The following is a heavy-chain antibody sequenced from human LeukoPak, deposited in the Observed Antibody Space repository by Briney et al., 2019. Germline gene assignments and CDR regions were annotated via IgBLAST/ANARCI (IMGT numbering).Heavy chain of an antibody. D-gene: IGHD3-22*01. Sequence: SETLSLTCTVSGGSISSYYWSWIRQPPGKGLEWIGYIYYSGSTNYNPSLKSRVTISVDTSKNQFSLKLSSVTAADTVVYYCARLKYYYDSSGYYPHYYFDYWGQGTLVTVSS. V-gene: IGHV4-59*08. CDR3: ARLKYYYDSSGYYPHYYFDY. J-gene: IGHJ4*02. CDR2: IYYSGST. CDR1: GGSISSYY.